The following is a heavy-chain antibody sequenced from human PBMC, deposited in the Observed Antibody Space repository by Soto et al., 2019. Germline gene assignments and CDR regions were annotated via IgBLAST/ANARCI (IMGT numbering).Heavy chain of an antibody. CDR1: GFTFSGSA. D-gene: IGHD2-2*01. CDR3: NSHSPDAIIRK. Sequence: GGSLRLSCEASGFTFSGSAMHWVRQASGKGLEWVGRIRSKANSYATAYAASVEGRFSISRDESKNTAYLQMNSLKTEDTAVYSCNSHSPDAIIRKWGQGTQVTVSS. CDR2: IRSKANSYAT. V-gene: IGHV3-73*01. J-gene: IGHJ4*02.